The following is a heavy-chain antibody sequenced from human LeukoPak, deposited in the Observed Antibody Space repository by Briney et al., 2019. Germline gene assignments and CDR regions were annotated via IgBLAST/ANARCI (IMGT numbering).Heavy chain of an antibody. CDR2: INSDGSST. Sequence: PGGSLRLSCAASGFTFSSYWMHWVRQAPGKGLVWVSRINSDGSSTSYADSVKGRFTISRDNAKNTLYLQMNSLRAEDTAVYHCAKSGRVTVTTIGDYFDYWGQGTLVTVSS. J-gene: IGHJ4*02. CDR1: GFTFSSYW. V-gene: IGHV3-74*01. CDR3: AKSGRVTVTTIGDYFDY. D-gene: IGHD4-17*01.